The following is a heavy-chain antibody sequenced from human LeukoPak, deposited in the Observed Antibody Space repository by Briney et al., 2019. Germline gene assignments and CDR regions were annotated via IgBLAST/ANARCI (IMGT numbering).Heavy chain of an antibody. CDR2: IGTAGDT. Sequence: GGSLRLSCAASGFTFSSYDMHWVRQATGKGLEWVSAIGTAGDTYYPGSVKGRFTISRENAKNSLYLQMNSLRTGDTAVYYCGRGATYAYYQDYWGQGTLVTVSS. V-gene: IGHV3-13*01. CDR1: GFTFSSYD. CDR3: GRGATYAYYQDY. D-gene: IGHD1-26*01. J-gene: IGHJ4*02.